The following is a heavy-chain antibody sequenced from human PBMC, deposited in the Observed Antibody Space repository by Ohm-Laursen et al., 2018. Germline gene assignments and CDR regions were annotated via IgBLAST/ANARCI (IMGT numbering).Heavy chain of an antibody. V-gene: IGHV3-33*08. D-gene: IGHD6-19*01. Sequence: SLRLSCTASGFNFSTYVLTWVRQAPGKGLEWAAVIWSNGIQKKYADSAKGRFTISRDDLKNTVYLEINGLRAEDTAVYFCARDESTSAWFFADYWGQGTLVTVSS. J-gene: IGHJ4*02. CDR1: GFNFSTYV. CDR2: IWSNGIQK. CDR3: ARDESTSAWFFADY.